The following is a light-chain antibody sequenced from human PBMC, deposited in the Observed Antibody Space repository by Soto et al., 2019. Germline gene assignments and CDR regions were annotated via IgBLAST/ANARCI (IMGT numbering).Light chain of an antibody. Sequence: QSALTQPPSASGSPGQSVTISCTGTSSDVGAYNYVSWYQQYPGKAPKLMIYEVNKRPSGVPDRFSGSKSGKTASLTVSGLQPEDEDDYHCASYAGSNIGVFGGGTKLTVL. CDR3: ASYAGSNIGV. CDR2: EVN. J-gene: IGLJ3*02. V-gene: IGLV2-8*01. CDR1: SSDVGAYNY.